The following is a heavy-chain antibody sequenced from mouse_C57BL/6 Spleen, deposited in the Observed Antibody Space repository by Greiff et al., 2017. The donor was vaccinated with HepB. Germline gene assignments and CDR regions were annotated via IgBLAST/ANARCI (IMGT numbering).Heavy chain of an antibody. CDR3: ARELNGSSFRFDV. CDR1: GYTFTDYY. J-gene: IGHJ1*03. D-gene: IGHD1-1*01. CDR2: INPNNGGT. V-gene: IGHV1-26*01. Sequence: EVQLQQSGPELVKPGASVKISCKASGYTFTDYYMNWVKQSHGKSLEWIGDINPNNGGTSYNQKFKGKATLTVDKSSSTAYMELRSLTSEDSAVYYCARELNGSSFRFDVWGTGTTVTVSS.